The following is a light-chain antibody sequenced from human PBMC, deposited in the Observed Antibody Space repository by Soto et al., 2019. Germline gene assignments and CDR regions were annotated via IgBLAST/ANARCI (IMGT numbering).Light chain of an antibody. J-gene: IGKJ3*01. Sequence: DIHMTQSPSSLSASVGDRVTITCQASQDIRKRLNWYQQRPGKAPKVLIWGASNLVTGVPSRFSGSGSGTDFTLTIRGLQPEDIATYYCQQYGDLFTFGPGTKVDIK. CDR1: QDIRKR. CDR2: GAS. V-gene: IGKV1-33*01. CDR3: QQYGDLFT.